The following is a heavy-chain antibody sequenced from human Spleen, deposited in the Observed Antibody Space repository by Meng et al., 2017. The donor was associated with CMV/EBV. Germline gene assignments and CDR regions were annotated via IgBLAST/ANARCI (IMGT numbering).Heavy chain of an antibody. V-gene: IGHV3-33*01. J-gene: IGHJ4*02. CDR3: ATSYSYSTSWYSQFDY. Sequence: GFTFSSDGMHWVRQAPGKGLEWVAVIWYDGTNKYYADSVKGRFTISRDNSKNTLYLQMNSLRVEDTAVYYCATSYSYSTSWYSQFDYWGQGTLVTVSS. CDR2: IWYDGTNK. CDR1: GFTFSSDG. D-gene: IGHD6-13*01.